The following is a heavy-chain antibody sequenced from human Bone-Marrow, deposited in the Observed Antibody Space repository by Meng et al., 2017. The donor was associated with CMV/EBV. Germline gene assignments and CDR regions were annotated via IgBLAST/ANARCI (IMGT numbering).Heavy chain of an antibody. CDR1: GYYISNGYY. D-gene: IGHD2-2*01. V-gene: IGHV4-38-2*02. J-gene: IGHJ6*02. CDR3: ATVRAVCTSTSCSHFAIDV. CDR2: NYYSGTT. Sequence: SEPLSLTCYVSGYYISNGYYWGWIRQPPGKGLEWIGNNYYSGTTYYNPSLKSRVTMSVDTSKNQFSLQRSSVNDADTALYFCATVRAVCTSTSCSHFAIDVWGQGTAVTVSS.